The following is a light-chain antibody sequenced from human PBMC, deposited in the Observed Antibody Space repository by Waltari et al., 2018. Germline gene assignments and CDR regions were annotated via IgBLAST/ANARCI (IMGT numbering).Light chain of an antibody. CDR3: AAWDDSLSGVV. CDR1: ISNIGANY. V-gene: IGLV1-47*01. Sequence: QSVLTQPPSASGPPGPRVIISCSGSISNIGANYVYWYQQLPGTAPKLLIYRNNQRPSGVPDRFSGSKSGTSASLAISGLRSEDEAHYHCAAWDDSLSGVVFGGGTKLTVL. J-gene: IGLJ2*01. CDR2: RNN.